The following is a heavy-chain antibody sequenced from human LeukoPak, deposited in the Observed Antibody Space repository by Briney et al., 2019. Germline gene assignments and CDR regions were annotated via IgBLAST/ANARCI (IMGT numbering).Heavy chain of an antibody. Sequence: ASVKVSCKASGYTFTAYYVHWVRQAPGQGLEWMGWINPHSGGINYAPKFQGRVSMTRDTSISTAYMELSRLLSDDTAVYFCARESLSAFDIWGQGTMVTVSS. CDR1: GYTFTAYY. D-gene: IGHD2-8*01. CDR3: ARESLSAFDI. J-gene: IGHJ3*02. CDR2: INPHSGGI. V-gene: IGHV1-2*02.